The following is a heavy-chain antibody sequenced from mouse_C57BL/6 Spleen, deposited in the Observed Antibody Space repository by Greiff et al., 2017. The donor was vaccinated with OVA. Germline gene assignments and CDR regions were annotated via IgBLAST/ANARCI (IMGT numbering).Heavy chain of an antibody. CDR1: GYTFTDYY. D-gene: IGHD3-3*01. J-gene: IGHJ3*01. Sequence: EVQLQQSGPELVKPGASVKISCKASGYTFTDYYMNWVKQSHGKSLEWIGDINPNNGGTSYNQKFKGKATLTVDKSSSTAYMELRSLTSEDSAVYYCARSSGTGAWFAYWGQGTLVTVSA. CDR2: INPNNGGT. V-gene: IGHV1-26*01. CDR3: ARSSGTGAWFAY.